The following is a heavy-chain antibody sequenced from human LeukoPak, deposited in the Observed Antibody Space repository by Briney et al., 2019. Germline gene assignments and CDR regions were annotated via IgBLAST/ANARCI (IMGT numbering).Heavy chain of an antibody. J-gene: IGHJ4*02. CDR2: IYYSGST. V-gene: IGHV4-39*07. CDR1: GGSISSGTFY. CDR3: ARGVDFLTVYLGN. D-gene: IGHD3-9*01. Sequence: SETLSLTCTVSGGSISSGTFYWSWIRQPAGKGLEWIGSIYYSGSTYYNPSLRSRVAISVDTSKNQFSLKLSSVTAADTAVYYWARGVDFLTVYLGNWGQETLVTVSS.